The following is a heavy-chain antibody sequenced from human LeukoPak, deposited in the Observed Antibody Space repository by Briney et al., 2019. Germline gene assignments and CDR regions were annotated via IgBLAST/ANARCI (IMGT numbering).Heavy chain of an antibody. Sequence: PSETLSLTCTVSGGSIRNYYWSWLRQPPGKGLEWIGYIYYSGSTNYNPSLKSRVTISVDTSKNQFSLKLSSVTAADTAVYYCARVRDTAMDAYYYYYMDVWGKGTTVTVSS. CDR1: GGSIRNYY. CDR2: IYYSGST. D-gene: IGHD5-18*01. CDR3: ARVRDTAMDAYYYYYMDV. J-gene: IGHJ6*03. V-gene: IGHV4-59*01.